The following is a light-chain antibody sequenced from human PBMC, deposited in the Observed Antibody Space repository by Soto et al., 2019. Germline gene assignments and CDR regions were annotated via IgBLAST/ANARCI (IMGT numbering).Light chain of an antibody. CDR3: QQRSHWTFT. CDR2: DAS. Sequence: EIVLTHSPATLSLSPGERATLSCRASQSVSSYLAWYQHKPGQAPRLLIYDASNRAAGIPARFSGSGSGPDLTLTISSLEPEEFAVYNCQQRSHWTFTCRPGTKV. CDR1: QSVSSY. V-gene: IGKV3-11*01. J-gene: IGKJ3*01.